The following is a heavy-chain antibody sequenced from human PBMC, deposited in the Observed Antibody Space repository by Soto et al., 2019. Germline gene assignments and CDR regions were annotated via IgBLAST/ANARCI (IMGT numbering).Heavy chain of an antibody. CDR3: ARKSDAVASKPPDY. J-gene: IGHJ4*02. CDR1: GGSISSSSYY. CDR2: ISYSGGT. V-gene: IGHV4-39*01. D-gene: IGHD6-19*01. Sequence: SETLSLTCSVSGGSISSSSYYWGWIRQPPGKGLEWIGSISYSGGTYYNPSLKSRVTISVDTSKNQLSLKLSSVTAADTAVYYCARKSDAVASKPPDYWGQGTRVTVS.